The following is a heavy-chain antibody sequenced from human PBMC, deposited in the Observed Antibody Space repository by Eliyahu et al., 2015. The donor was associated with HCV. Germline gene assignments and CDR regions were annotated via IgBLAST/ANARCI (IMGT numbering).Heavy chain of an antibody. D-gene: IGHD2-15*01. V-gene: IGHV4-34*01. CDR3: ARGRDIVVVRGLYYFDY. CDR2: IIHSGST. J-gene: IGHJ4*02. Sequence: QVQLQQWGAGLLKPSETLSLTCAVYGGSFSGYYWSWIRQPPGKGLEWIGEIIHSGSTNYNPSLKSRVTISVDRSKNQFSLKLSSVTAADTAVYYCARGRDIVVVRGLYYFDYWGQGTLVTVSS. CDR1: GGSFSGYY.